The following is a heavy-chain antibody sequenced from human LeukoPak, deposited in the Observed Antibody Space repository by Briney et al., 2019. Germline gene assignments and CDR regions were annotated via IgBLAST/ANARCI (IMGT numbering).Heavy chain of an antibody. D-gene: IGHD5-24*01. J-gene: IGHJ4*02. CDR1: GFTFSDYY. CDR3: ASSLTPGDGYNSRPFDY. V-gene: IGHV3-11*06. CDR2: ISSRSSYT. Sequence: GGSLRLSCAASGFTFSDYYMSWIRQAPGKGLEWVSYISSRSSYTKYADSVKGRFTISRDNAKNSLHLQMNSLRAEDTAVYYCASSLTPGDGYNSRPFDYWGQGTLVTVSS.